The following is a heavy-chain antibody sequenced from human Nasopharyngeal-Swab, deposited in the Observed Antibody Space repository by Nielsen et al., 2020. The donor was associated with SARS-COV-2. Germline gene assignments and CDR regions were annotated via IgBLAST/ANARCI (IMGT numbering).Heavy chain of an antibody. V-gene: IGHV3-33*07. CDR3: ARDTENSLWY. CDR2: IWNDGSNE. Sequence: GGSLTLSCAASGFTFSSYGMYWVRQAPGKGLEFVAVIWNDGSNEYYADSVKGRFTISRDNSKNTLYLQMNSLRAEDTALYYCARDTENSLWYWGQGTLVTVAS. J-gene: IGHJ4*02. CDR1: GFTFSSYG. D-gene: IGHD4-23*01.